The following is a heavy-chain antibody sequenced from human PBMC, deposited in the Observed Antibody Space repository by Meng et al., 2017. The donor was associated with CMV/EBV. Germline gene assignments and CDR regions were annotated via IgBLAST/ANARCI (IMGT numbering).Heavy chain of an antibody. J-gene: IGHJ6*02. CDR1: GFTFSSYS. D-gene: IGHD2-2*01. CDR3: ARYSFFCSSTSCYNYYYYYGMDV. Sequence: GESLKISCAASGFTFSSYSMNWVRQAPGKGLEWVSSISSSSSYIYYADSVKGRFTISRDNAKNSLYLQMNRLRAEDTAVYYCARYSFFCSSTSCYNYYYYYGMDVWGQGTTVTVSS. CDR2: ISSSSSYI. V-gene: IGHV3-21*01.